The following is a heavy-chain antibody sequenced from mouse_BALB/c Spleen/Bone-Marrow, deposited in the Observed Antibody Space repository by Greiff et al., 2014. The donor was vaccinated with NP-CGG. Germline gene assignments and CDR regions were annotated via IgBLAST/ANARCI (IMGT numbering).Heavy chain of an antibody. V-gene: IGHV4-1*02. CDR2: VNPDSSTI. CDR1: GFDFSRYW. D-gene: IGHD1-1*02. Sequence: VQLKESGGGLVQPGGSLKLSCAASGFDFSRYWMSWVRQAPGKGLEWVGEVNPDSSTINYTPSLKDKLIISRDNAKNTLYLQMSKVRSEDTALYYCARPSKPYGPFDYWGQGTTLTVSS. CDR3: ARPSKPYGPFDY. J-gene: IGHJ2*01.